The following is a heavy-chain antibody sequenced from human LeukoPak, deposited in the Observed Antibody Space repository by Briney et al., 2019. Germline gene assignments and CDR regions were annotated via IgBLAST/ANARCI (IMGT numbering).Heavy chain of an antibody. V-gene: IGHV3-53*01. CDR3: ARGVGDGYDDAFDI. CDR2: IYSGGSA. J-gene: IGHJ3*02. CDR1: RFTVSSNY. D-gene: IGHD5-24*01. Sequence: GGSLRLSCAASRFTVSSNYMSWVRQAPGKGLEWVSVIYSGGSAYYADSVKGRFTISRDNSKNTLYLQMNSLRAEDTAVYYCARGVGDGYDDAFDIWGQGTMVTVSS.